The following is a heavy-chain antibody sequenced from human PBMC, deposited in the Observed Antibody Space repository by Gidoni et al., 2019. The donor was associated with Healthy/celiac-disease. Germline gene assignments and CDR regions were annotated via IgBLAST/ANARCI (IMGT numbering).Heavy chain of an antibody. V-gene: IGHV6-1*01. CDR1: GVSVSSTSEA. D-gene: IGHD5-12*01. CDR2: TYYRSKWYN. Sequence: QVQLQQSGPGLVKPSQTLSLTCAISGVSVSSTSEAWNWIRQSPSRGLELLGRTYYRSKWYNDYAVSVKSRITINPDTSKNQFSLQLNSVTPEDTAVYYCARMGFGLRFSVYAFDIWGQGTMVTVSS. J-gene: IGHJ3*02. CDR3: ARMGFGLRFSVYAFDI.